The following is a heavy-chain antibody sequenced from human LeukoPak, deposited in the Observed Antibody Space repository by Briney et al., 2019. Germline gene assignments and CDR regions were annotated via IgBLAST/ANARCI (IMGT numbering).Heavy chain of an antibody. J-gene: IGHJ3*02. CDR2: MNPNSGNT. CDR3: ATEGQGLDAFDI. CDR1: GYTFTSYD. Sequence: ASVKVSCKASGYTFTSYDINWVRQATGQGLEWMGWMNPNSGNTGYAQKFQGRVTITRSTPISTAYMELSSLRSEDTAVYYCATEGQGLDAFDIWGQGTMVTVSS. V-gene: IGHV1-8*03.